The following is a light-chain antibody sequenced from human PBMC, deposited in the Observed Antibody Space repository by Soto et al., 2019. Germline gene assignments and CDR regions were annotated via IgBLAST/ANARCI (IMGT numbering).Light chain of an antibody. CDR3: QQNYRIPRT. V-gene: IGKV1-39*01. CDR2: DAS. CDR1: QSISSY. J-gene: IGKJ1*01. Sequence: DIQMTQSPSSLSASVGDRVTITCRASQSISSYLNWYQQKPGKAPKVLIYDASSLQSGVPSRFRGSGSGTDFTLTISTLQPEDFATYYCQQNYRIPRTFGQGTKVAIK.